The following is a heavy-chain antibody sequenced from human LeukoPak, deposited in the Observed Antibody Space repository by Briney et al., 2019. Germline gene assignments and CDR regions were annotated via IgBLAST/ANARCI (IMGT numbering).Heavy chain of an antibody. Sequence: GESLKISCKGSGYSFTSFWIGWVRQMPGEGLEWMGIIYPGDSDTRYSPSFQCQVTISADKSISTAYLQWSSLKASDTAMYYCARQAYGSGSYSPHWGQGTLVTVSS. CDR3: ARQAYGSGSYSPH. V-gene: IGHV5-51*01. CDR1: GYSFTSFW. J-gene: IGHJ4*02. CDR2: IYPGDSDT. D-gene: IGHD3-10*01.